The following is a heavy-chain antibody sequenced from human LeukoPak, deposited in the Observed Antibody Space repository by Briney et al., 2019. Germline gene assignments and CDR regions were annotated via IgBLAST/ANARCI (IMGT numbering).Heavy chain of an antibody. J-gene: IGHJ4*02. Sequence: GGSLRLSCAASGFTFSSYSMNWVRQAPGKGLEWVSYISSSSSTIYYADSVKGRFTISRDNAKNSLYLQMNSLRAEDTAVYYCASSPYCSGGSCYTPDFDYWGQGTLVTVSS. D-gene: IGHD2-15*01. V-gene: IGHV3-48*01. CDR1: GFTFSSYS. CDR2: ISSSSSTI. CDR3: ASSPYCSGGSCYTPDFDY.